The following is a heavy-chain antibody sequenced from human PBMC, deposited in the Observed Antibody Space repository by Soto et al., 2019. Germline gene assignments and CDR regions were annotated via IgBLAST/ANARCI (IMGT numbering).Heavy chain of an antibody. CDR3: ARITHHDFWTRGNYNWYDP. CDR2: INHSGST. D-gene: IGHD3-3*01. J-gene: IGHJ5*02. CDR1: GGSFSGYY. Sequence: PCETLSLTFAVYGGSFSGYYWSWIRQPPGKGPEWIGEINHSGSTNYNPSLKSRVAISVDTSKNQFSLKLSSVTGADTAVYYCARITHHDFWTRGNYNWYDPWGQGTLVSVSS. V-gene: IGHV4-34*01.